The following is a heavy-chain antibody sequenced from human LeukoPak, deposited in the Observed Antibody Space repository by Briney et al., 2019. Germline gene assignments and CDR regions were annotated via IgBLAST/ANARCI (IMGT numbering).Heavy chain of an antibody. V-gene: IGHV3-21*01. D-gene: IGHD1-26*01. J-gene: IGHJ4*02. CDR2: ITRSSRSI. Sequence: GESLRLSCAASGFTFSSHNMNWVRQAPGKGLEWVSSITRSSRSIFYADSVKGRFTISRDDAKNTLYLHMDSLRVEDTGVYYCAGYSGTYRDYWGQGTLITVSS. CDR3: AGYSGTYRDY. CDR1: GFTFSSHN.